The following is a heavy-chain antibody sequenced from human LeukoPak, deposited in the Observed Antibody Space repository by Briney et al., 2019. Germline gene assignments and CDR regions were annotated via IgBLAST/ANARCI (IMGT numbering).Heavy chain of an antibody. J-gene: IGHJ5*02. CDR3: TREPTDPNNISGGPTGWFDP. D-gene: IGHD1-26*01. V-gene: IGHV1-2*02. CDR1: GYTFTSYY. Sequence: ASVKVSCKASGYTFTSYYMHWVRQAPGQNFEWMGWIKPNSGGTHYAQRFKGRVTMTRDTSTSTAYMELLSLTSDDTAIYYCTREPTDPNNISGGPTGWFDPWGQGTLVTVSS. CDR2: IKPNSGGT.